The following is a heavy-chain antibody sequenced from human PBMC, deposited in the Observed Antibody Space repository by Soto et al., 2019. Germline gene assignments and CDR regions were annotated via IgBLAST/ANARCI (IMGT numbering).Heavy chain of an antibody. CDR1: GYIFSGYY. CDR3: ARSYCGGDCPNNWFDP. J-gene: IGHJ5*02. V-gene: IGHV1-46*01. Sequence: ASVKLSCKASGYIFSGYYIHWVRQVPGQGLEWMGIINPSGGSTIYAQEFQGRVTMTRDTSTSTVYMELSSLRSEDTAMYYCARSYCGGDCPNNWFDPWGQGTLVTVSS. CDR2: INPSGGST. D-gene: IGHD2-21*02.